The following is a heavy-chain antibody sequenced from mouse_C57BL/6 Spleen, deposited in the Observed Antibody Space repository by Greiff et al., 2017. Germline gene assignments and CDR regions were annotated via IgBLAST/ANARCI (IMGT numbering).Heavy chain of an antibody. V-gene: IGHV3-6*01. Sequence: LMESGPGLVKPSQSLSLTCSVTGYSITSGYYWNWIRQFPGNKLEWVGYISYDGSNKYNPSLKNRISITRDTSKNQFFLKLNSVTTEATATDYCARVDYDYSYAMDYWGQGTSVTVSS. D-gene: IGHD2-4*01. CDR1: GYSITSGYY. CDR3: ARVDYDYSYAMDY. CDR2: ISYDGSN. J-gene: IGHJ4*01.